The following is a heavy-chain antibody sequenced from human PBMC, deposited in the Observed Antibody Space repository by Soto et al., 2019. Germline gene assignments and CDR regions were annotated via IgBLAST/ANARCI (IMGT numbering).Heavy chain of an antibody. CDR3: AREVFRGDYDY. V-gene: IGHV4-59*12. Sequence: SETLSLTCTVSGGSISSYYWSWIRQPPGKGLEWIGYIYYSGSTNYNPSLKSRVTISVDTSKNQFPLKLSSVTAADTAVYYCAREVFRGDYDYWGQGTLVTVSS. CDR1: GGSISSYY. CDR2: IYYSGST. J-gene: IGHJ4*02. D-gene: IGHD4-17*01.